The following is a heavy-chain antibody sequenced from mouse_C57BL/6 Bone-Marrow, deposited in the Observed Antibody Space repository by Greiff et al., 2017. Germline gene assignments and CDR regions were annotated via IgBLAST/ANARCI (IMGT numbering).Heavy chain of an antibody. V-gene: IGHV1-61*01. D-gene: IGHD1-1*01. CDR3: AIITTVVAHYYAMDY. CDR2: IYPSDSET. CDR1: GYTFTSYW. J-gene: IGHJ4*01. Sequence: QVQLQQPGAELVRPGSSVKLSCKASGYTFTSYWMDWVKQRPGQGLEWIGNIYPSDSETHYNQKFKDKATLTVDKSSSTAYMQLSSLTSEDSAVYYRAIITTVVAHYYAMDYWGQGTSVTVSS.